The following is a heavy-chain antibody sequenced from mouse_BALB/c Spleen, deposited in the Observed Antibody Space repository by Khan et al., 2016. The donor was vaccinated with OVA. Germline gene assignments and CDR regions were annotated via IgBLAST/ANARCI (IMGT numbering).Heavy chain of an antibody. CDR3: ARTPYFSYTQDY. V-gene: IGHV9-3-1*01. CDR1: GYTFTNYG. D-gene: IGHD2-10*01. J-gene: IGHJ4*01. Sequence: QIQLVQSGPELKKPGETVTISCKASGYTFTNYGMNWVQQSPGKVLKWMGWINTYTGETTYADDFKGRFAFSLDTSASTAYLQINNLKNEDTATYDCARTPYFSYTQDYWGQGTSVSVSS. CDR2: INTYTGET.